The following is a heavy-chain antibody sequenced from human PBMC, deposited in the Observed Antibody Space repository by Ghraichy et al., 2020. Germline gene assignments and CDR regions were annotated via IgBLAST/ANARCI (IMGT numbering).Heavy chain of an antibody. Sequence: GWISPYNGETNYAQKFQGRVTMTTDTSTTTAYMELRSLRFDDTAVYYCGGGGDSWIDPWGQGTLVSVSS. J-gene: IGHJ5*02. CDR3: GGGGDSWIDP. V-gene: IGHV1-18*01. D-gene: IGHD3-16*01. CDR2: ISPYNGET.